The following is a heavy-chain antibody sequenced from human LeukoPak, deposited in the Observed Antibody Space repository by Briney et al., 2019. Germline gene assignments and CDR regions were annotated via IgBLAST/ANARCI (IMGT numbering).Heavy chain of an antibody. D-gene: IGHD4-17*01. Sequence: ASVKVSCKASGGTFSSYAISWVRQAPGQGLEWMGGIIPIFGTANYAQKFQGRVTITADKSTSTAYMELSSLSSEDTAVYYCATTNDDYGDYTLDYWGQGTLVTVSS. CDR3: ATTNDDYGDYTLDY. CDR2: IIPIFGTA. V-gene: IGHV1-69*06. CDR1: GGTFSSYA. J-gene: IGHJ4*02.